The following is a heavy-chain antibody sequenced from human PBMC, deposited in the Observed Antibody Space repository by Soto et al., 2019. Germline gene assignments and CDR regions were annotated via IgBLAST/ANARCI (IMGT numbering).Heavy chain of an antibody. CDR2: ISNTGGST. Sequence: EVQLLDSGGGLEQPGGSLRLSCAASGFTFSNYAMSWVRQAPGKGLEWVSTISNTGGSTYYADSVKGRFTIPRDNSENTLYLQMKSLRAEDTALYYCGKGLTGSSSWYDLDYWGQGTLVTVSS. CDR3: GKGLTGSSSWYDLDY. CDR1: GFTFSNYA. J-gene: IGHJ4*02. D-gene: IGHD6-13*01. V-gene: IGHV3-23*01.